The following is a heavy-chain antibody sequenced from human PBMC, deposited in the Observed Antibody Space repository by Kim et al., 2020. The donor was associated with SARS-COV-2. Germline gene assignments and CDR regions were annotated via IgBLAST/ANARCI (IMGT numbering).Heavy chain of an antibody. CDR1: GGSFSGYY. CDR3: ASGHGLVVRGGMERPHAFDI. D-gene: IGHD3-10*01. Sequence: SETLSLTCAVYGGSFSGYYWSWIRQPPGKGLEWIGEINHSGSTNYNPSLKSRVTISVDTSKNQFSLKLSSVTAADTAVYYCASGHGLVVRGGMERPHAFDIWGQGTMVTVSS. V-gene: IGHV4-34*01. CDR2: INHSGST. J-gene: IGHJ3*02.